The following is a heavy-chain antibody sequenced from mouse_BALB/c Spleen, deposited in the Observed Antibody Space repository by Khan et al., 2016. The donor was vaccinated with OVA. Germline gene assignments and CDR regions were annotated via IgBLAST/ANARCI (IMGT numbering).Heavy chain of an antibody. V-gene: IGHV1-76*01. CDR3: AREEPFYCFDY. J-gene: IGHJ2*01. CDR2: IYPGTDNT. Sequence: VELVESGAELMRPGASVKLSCKTSGYIFTSYWIHWVKQSSGQGLEWIARIYPGTDNTYYNEKFKDKATLTADKSSTTAYMQLSSLKSEDSAVYFCAREEPFYCFDYWGQGTTLTVSA. D-gene: IGHD6-1*01. CDR1: GYIFTSYW.